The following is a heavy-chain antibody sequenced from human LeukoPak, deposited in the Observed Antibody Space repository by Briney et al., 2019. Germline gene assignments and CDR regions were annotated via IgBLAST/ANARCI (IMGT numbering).Heavy chain of an antibody. CDR1: GCTFSSYT. CDR2: ISSSSSYI. V-gene: IGHV3-21*01. CDR3: ARVITYSGSYYFDY. Sequence: GGSLRLSCAASGCTFSSYTMNWVRQAPGKGLEWVSSISSSSSYINYADSVKGRFTNFRDNAKNSLYLQMNSLRAEDTAVYYCARVITYSGSYYFDYRREGTLVSVSS. D-gene: IGHD1-26*01. J-gene: IGHJ4*02.